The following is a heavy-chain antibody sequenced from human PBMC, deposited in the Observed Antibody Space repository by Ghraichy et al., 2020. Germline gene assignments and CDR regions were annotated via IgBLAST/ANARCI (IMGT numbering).Heavy chain of an antibody. V-gene: IGHV4-61*01. Sequence: LNISCTVSGGSVSSGSYYWGWIRQPPGKGLEWIGYIYYSGSTIYNPSLKSRVTMSIDTSKNQFSLKMSSVTAADTAMYYCARQVSGDCSGGGCYPLFGGQGTLFTVSS. J-gene: IGHJ4*02. CDR1: GGSVSSGSYY. CDR3: ARQVSGDCSGGGCYPLF. CDR2: IYYSGST. D-gene: IGHD2-15*01.